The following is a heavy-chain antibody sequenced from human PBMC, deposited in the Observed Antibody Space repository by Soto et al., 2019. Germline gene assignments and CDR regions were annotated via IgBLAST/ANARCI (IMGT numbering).Heavy chain of an antibody. J-gene: IGHJ4*02. Sequence: DVHLVESGGGLVQPGGSLRLSCAVSGFTFSSNHLHWVRQGRGEGLEWVSGIGPAGDSYYSGSVKGRFIISRENAKNSFYLQMNNLRAEDTAVHFCARLNVGVGSNSFDYWGQGTLVTVSS. V-gene: IGHV3-13*01. CDR1: GFTFSSNH. CDR2: IGPAGDS. CDR3: ARLNVGVGSNSFDY. D-gene: IGHD1-26*01.